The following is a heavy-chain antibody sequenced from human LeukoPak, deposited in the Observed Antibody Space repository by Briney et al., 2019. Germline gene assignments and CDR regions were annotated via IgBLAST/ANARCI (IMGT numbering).Heavy chain of an antibody. J-gene: IGHJ4*02. D-gene: IGHD3-22*01. V-gene: IGHV3-30*02. CDR1: GFTFRSYG. CDR3: AKDPTHFRVWDDYDNTRLNY. Sequence: GGSLRLSCAASGFTFRSYGMHWVRQAPGKGLEWVAFIRYDGNNKYYADSVKGRFTISRDNSKNTVYLQMNSLRAEDTAVYYCAKDPTHFRVWDDYDNTRLNYWGQGTLVTVPS. CDR2: IRYDGNNK.